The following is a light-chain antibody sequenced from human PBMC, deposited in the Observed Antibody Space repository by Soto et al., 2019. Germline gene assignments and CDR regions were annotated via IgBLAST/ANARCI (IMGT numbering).Light chain of an antibody. CDR2: GAS. V-gene: IGKV3-20*01. J-gene: IGKJ1*01. Sequence: DIVLTQSPGTLYLSPGERATLSCRASQSVSSGYLAWYQQRPGQAPRLLIYGASTRATGIPDRFSGSGSGTDFTLTISRPEPEDFAVYYCQQYGTSPWTFGQGTKVEI. CDR1: QSVSSGY. CDR3: QQYGTSPWT.